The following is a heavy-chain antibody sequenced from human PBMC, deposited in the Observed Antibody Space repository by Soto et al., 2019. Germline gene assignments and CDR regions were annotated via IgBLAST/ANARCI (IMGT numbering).Heavy chain of an antibody. Sequence: QVQLQQWGAGLLKPSETLSLTCAVYGGSFSGYYWSWIRQPPGKGLEWIGEINHSGSTNYNPSLKSRVTISVDTSKNQFSLKLSSVTAADTAVYYCARVYFNSSGWYDGYDYWGQGTLVTVSS. J-gene: IGHJ4*02. D-gene: IGHD6-19*01. CDR1: GGSFSGYY. CDR3: ARVYFNSSGWYDGYDY. V-gene: IGHV4-34*01. CDR2: INHSGST.